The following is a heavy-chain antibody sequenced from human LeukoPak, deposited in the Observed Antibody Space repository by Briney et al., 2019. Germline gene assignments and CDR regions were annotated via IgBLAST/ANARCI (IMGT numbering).Heavy chain of an antibody. D-gene: IGHD1-26*01. V-gene: IGHV3-7*01. J-gene: IGHJ4*02. CDR3: ARDKPRGSYYGSIFDS. Sequence: PGGSLRLSCEASGFTFSSYWMSWVRQAPGKGLEWVANIRDDGGETYYVDSVKGRFTISRDNAKSLLFLQMNSLRAEDAAVYYCARDKPRGSYYGSIFDSWGQGTLVTVSS. CDR2: IRDDGGET. CDR1: GFTFSSYW.